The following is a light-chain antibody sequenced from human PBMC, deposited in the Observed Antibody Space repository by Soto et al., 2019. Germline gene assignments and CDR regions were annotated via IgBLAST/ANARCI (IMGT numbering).Light chain of an antibody. CDR1: HSVSNN. Sequence: EIVMTRSPGTLSVSPGERATLSCRASHSVSNNLAWYQQKVGQSPRLLIYDASTRATGVPGRFSGSGSGTQFTLTISSLLPEDFAVYYCQQYRDWPETFGQGTKVDIK. CDR2: DAS. CDR3: QQYRDWPET. V-gene: IGKV3-15*01. J-gene: IGKJ1*01.